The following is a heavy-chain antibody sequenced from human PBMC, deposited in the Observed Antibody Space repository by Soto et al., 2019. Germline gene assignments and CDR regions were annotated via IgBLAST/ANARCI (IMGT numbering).Heavy chain of an antibody. V-gene: IGHV3-30*18. D-gene: IGHD2-2*01. CDR3: AKERGSSIVDWFEP. Sequence: GSLRRSCAASVFTFRSYGMHWVRQAPGKGLAWVAVISYDGSNKYYADSVRGRFTISRDNSKNTLYLQMNSLRAEDTAVYYCAKERGSSIVDWFEPWGQGTLVRVSS. J-gene: IGHJ5*02. CDR2: ISYDGSNK. CDR1: VFTFRSYG.